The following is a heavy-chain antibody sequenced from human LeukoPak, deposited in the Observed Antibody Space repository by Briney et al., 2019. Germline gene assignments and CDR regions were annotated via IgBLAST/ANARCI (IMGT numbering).Heavy chain of an antibody. Sequence: PSETLSLTCTVSGGSISSYYWSWIRQPAGKGLEWIGRIYTSGSTNYNPSLKSRVTISVDKSKNQFSLKLSSATAADTAVYYCARDRSSSSAYYYYYYYMDVWGKGTTVTVSS. CDR3: ARDRSSSSAYYYYYYYMDV. CDR1: GGSISSYY. J-gene: IGHJ6*03. V-gene: IGHV4-4*07. CDR2: IYTSGST. D-gene: IGHD6-6*01.